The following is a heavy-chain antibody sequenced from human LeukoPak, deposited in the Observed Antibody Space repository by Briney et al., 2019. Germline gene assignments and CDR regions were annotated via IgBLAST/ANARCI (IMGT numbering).Heavy chain of an antibody. CDR2: IYYSGTT. Sequence: SETLSLTCTVSGGSISSGDSYWSWIRQLPGKGLEWIGYIYYSGTTYYNPSLKSRLTISVDTSKNQFSLKQSSVTAADTAVYYCARNGYCSGGSCYSNNAFDIWGQGTMVTVSS. D-gene: IGHD2-15*01. CDR3: ARNGYCSGGSCYSNNAFDI. J-gene: IGHJ3*02. CDR1: GGSISSGDSY. V-gene: IGHV4-31*03.